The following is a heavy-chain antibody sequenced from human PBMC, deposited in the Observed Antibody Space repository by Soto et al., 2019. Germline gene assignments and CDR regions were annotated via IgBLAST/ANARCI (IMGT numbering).Heavy chain of an antibody. V-gene: IGHV4-38-2*01. CDR2: IYRSGSS. Sequence: EILCLTCAVSGYSISSVYYWGWIRQPPGKGLEWIGSIYRSGSSYYNPSLKSRVTISVDTSKNQFSLKLSSVTAADTAVYYCARRVGHYAYVWGSYRSAYYFDYWGQGTLVTVYS. J-gene: IGHJ4*02. CDR1: GYSISSVYY. D-gene: IGHD3-16*01. CDR3: ARRVGHYAYVWGSYRSAYYFDY.